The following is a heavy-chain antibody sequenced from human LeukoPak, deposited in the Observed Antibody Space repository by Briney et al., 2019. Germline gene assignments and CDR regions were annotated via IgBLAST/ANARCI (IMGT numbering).Heavy chain of an antibody. CDR3: AINIPPAHCSSTSCYTGDY. CDR2: IIPILGIA. Sequence: SVKVSCKASGGTFSSYTISWVRQAPGQGVEWMGRIIPILGIANYAQKFQGRVTITADKSTSTAYMELSSLRSEDTAVYYCAINIPPAHCSSTSCYTGDYWGQGTLVTVSS. V-gene: IGHV1-69*02. D-gene: IGHD2-2*02. CDR1: GGTFSSYT. J-gene: IGHJ4*02.